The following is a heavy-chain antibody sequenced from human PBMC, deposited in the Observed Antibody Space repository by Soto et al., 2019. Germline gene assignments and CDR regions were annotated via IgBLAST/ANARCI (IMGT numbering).Heavy chain of an antibody. V-gene: IGHV3-9*01. D-gene: IGHD3-22*01. J-gene: IGHJ4*02. CDR1: GFTFDDYA. CDR3: AKDINDSSGYYSFYFDY. CDR2: ISWNSGSI. Sequence: GGSLRLSCAASGFTFDDYAMHWVRQAPGKGLEWVSGISWNSGSIGYADSVKGRFTISRDNAKNSLYLQMNSLRAEDTALYYCAKDINDSSGYYSFYFDYRGQGPLVTVSS.